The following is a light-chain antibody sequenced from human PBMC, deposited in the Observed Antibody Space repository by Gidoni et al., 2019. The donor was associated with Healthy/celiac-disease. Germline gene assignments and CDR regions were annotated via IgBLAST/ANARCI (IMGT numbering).Light chain of an antibody. CDR2: ASA. CDR3: QQSYSTPRS. Sequence: DIQMTQSPSSLSASVGDRVTITCRASQSIISYLNWYQQKPGKAPKLLIYASASLQSGVPSRFSGSGSGTDFTLTIRSLQPEDFATYYCQQSYSTPRSFGQGTKLEIK. V-gene: IGKV1-39*01. J-gene: IGKJ2*04. CDR1: QSIISY.